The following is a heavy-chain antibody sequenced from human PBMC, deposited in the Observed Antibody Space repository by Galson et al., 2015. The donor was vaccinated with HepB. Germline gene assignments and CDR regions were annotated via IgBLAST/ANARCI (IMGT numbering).Heavy chain of an antibody. CDR3: AKVTESGYSSGWWDY. CDR2: ISWNSGSI. D-gene: IGHD6-19*01. V-gene: IGHV3-9*01. Sequence: SLRLSCAASGFTFDDYAMHWVRQAPGKGLEWVSGISWNSGSIGYVDSVKGRFTISRDNAKNSLYLQMNSLRAEDTALYYCAKVTESGYSSGWWDYWGQGTLVTVSS. J-gene: IGHJ4*02. CDR1: GFTFDDYA.